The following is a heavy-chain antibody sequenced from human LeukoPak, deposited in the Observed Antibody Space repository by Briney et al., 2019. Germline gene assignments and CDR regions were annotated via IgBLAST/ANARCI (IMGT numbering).Heavy chain of an antibody. J-gene: IGHJ4*02. CDR2: IQYDGTNK. CDR1: GFTFSSYA. V-gene: IGHV3-30*02. D-gene: IGHD3-22*01. Sequence: GGSLRLSCAASGFTFSSYAMHWVRQAPGKGLEWVTFIQYDGTNKYYADSVKGRFTISRDNSKNTLYLQMNSLRAEDTAVYYCAKDLTIVVDRFDYWGQGTLVTVSS. CDR3: AKDLTIVVDRFDY.